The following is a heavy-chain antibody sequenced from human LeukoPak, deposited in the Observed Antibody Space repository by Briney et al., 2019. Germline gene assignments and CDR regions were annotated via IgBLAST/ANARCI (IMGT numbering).Heavy chain of an antibody. Sequence: GGSLRLSCAASGFTFSAYSLDWVRQAPGSGLEWVSSISGSSTYIYYADSVKGRFTISRDNAKNSLYLQMNSLRAEDTAVYYCARSGARGCSYGYGAYWGQSTLVTVSS. V-gene: IGHV3-21*01. CDR2: ISGSSTYI. CDR1: GFTFSAYS. D-gene: IGHD5-18*01. J-gene: IGHJ1*01. CDR3: ARSGARGCSYGYGAY.